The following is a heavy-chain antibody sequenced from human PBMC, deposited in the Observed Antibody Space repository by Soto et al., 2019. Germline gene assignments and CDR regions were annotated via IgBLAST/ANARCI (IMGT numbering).Heavy chain of an antibody. CDR1: GFTFSSYV. V-gene: IGHV3-30*14. CDR2: ISTDGTEK. D-gene: IGHD3-16*01. J-gene: IGHJ3*02. CDR3: VKDGGTLPTVVNYPFDI. Sequence: GGSLRLSCVASGFTFSSYVIHWFRQAPGKGLEWVALISTDGTEKHYPGSVRGRFTISRDNSKNTLYLQMNSVRTEDTAVYYCVKDGGTLPTVVNYPFDIWGQVTKVTVS.